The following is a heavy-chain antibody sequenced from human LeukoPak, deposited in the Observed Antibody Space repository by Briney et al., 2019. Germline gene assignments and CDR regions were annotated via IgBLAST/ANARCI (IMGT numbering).Heavy chain of an antibody. Sequence: ASVKVSCKASGYTFTSYDINWVRQATGQGLEWMGWMNPNSGNTGYAQKFQGRVTITRNTSISTAYMELSSLRSEDTAVYYCARGRSSSSWYGAYAFDIWGQGTMVTVSS. CDR2: MNPNSGNT. D-gene: IGHD6-13*01. CDR3: ARGRSSSSWYGAYAFDI. CDR1: GYTFTSYD. J-gene: IGHJ3*02. V-gene: IGHV1-8*03.